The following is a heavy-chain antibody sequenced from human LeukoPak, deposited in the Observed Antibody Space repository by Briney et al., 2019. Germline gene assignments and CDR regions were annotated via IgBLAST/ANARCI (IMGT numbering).Heavy chain of an antibody. CDR3: ARSWGYYFDY. J-gene: IGHJ4*02. Sequence: GGYLRLSCAASGFTFSSYWMQWVRQAPGKGLVWVSRINSDGSNTNYADSVKGRFTISRDNAKNTLYLQMNSLRAEDTAVYYCARSWGYYFDYWGQGTLVTVSS. CDR1: GFTFSSYW. D-gene: IGHD3-16*01. V-gene: IGHV3-74*01. CDR2: INSDGSNT.